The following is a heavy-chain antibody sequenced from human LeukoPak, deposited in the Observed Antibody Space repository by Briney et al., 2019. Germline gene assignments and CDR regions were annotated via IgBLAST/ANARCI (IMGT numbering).Heavy chain of an antibody. D-gene: IGHD3-9*01. CDR3: ARDLNYVTLGYNILADVGYYFDY. Sequence: ASVKVSCKTSGYTFTMYGVSWVRQAPGRGLQWLGWISPRNGNTAYAQDLQGRVTMTTDTSTTTAYLELRSLRSDDTAIYYCARDLNYVTLGYNILADVGYYFDYWAQGSLVTVSS. J-gene: IGHJ4*02. CDR1: GYTFTMYG. V-gene: IGHV1-18*01. CDR2: ISPRNGNT.